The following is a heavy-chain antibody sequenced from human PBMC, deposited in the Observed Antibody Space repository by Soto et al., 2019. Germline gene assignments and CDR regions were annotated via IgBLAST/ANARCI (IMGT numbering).Heavy chain of an antibody. D-gene: IGHD6-19*01. CDR2: MSGSGSSE. CDR3: ATPRVAETGWAFDV. CDR1: GFTFSDHY. J-gene: IGHJ3*01. Sequence: PGGSLRLSCAASGFTFSDHYMAWIRQAPGKGLEIVAHMSGSGSSEDYGDSVKGRFSIFRENAEKTLFLQMNSLRREDTAVYYCATPRVAETGWAFDVWGQGTLVTVSS. V-gene: IGHV3-11*04.